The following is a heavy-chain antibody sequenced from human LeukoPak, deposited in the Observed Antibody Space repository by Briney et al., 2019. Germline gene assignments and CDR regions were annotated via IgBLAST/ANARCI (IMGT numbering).Heavy chain of an antibody. CDR1: GGSISSGSYY. V-gene: IGHV4-39*07. D-gene: IGHD6-13*01. Sequence: SETLSLTCTVSGGSISSGSYYWSWIRQPPGKGLEWIGEINHSGSTNYNPSLKSRVTISVDTSKNQFSLKLSSVTAADTAVYYCARDAPGGGSSWYNYYYYMDVGGKGTTVTVPS. CDR2: INHSGST. CDR3: ARDAPGGGSSWYNYYYYMDV. J-gene: IGHJ6*03.